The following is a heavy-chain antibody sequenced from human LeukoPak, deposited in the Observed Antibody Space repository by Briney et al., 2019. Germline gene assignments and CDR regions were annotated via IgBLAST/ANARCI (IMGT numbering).Heavy chain of an antibody. CDR3: ARQPIYEAYFDF. D-gene: IGHD3-16*01. V-gene: IGHV3-7*01. CDR1: GFPFDRYW. J-gene: IGHJ4*02. Sequence: GGSLRLSCVASGFPFDRYWMSWARQAPGKGLGWVANIKHDGSEKKFVDSVKGRFTISRDNAENSLFLQMNSLRADDTAVYFCARQPIYEAYFDFWGQGTLVTVSS. CDR2: IKHDGSEK.